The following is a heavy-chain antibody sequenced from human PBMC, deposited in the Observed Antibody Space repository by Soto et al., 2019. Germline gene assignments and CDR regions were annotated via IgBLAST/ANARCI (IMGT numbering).Heavy chain of an antibody. CDR1: GGSISSGGYY. J-gene: IGHJ4*02. CDR3: ARTLRFLEWLLDFYFDY. V-gene: IGHV4-31*03. CDR2: IYYSGST. D-gene: IGHD3-3*01. Sequence: QVQLQESGPGLVKPSQTLSLTCTVSGGSISSGGYYWSWIRQHPGKGLEWIGYIYYSGSTYYNPSLKSRVTISVDTSKNQFSLKLSSVTAADTAVYYCARTLRFLEWLLDFYFDYWGQGTLVTVSS.